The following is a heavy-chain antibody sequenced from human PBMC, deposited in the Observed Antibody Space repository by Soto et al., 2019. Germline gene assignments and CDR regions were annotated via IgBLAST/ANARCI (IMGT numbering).Heavy chain of an antibody. CDR1: GYNFTSYD. J-gene: IGHJ6*02. V-gene: IGHV1-8*01. CDR2: MNPNSGNT. Sequence: ASVKVSCKASGYNFTSYDINWVRQATGQGHEWMGWMNPNSGNTGYAQKFQGRVTMTRNTSISTAYMELSSLRSEDTAVYYCARGLRRSVLLDCGGDCYSHQITYGMDVWGQGTTVTVSS. D-gene: IGHD2-21*02. CDR3: ARGLRRSVLLDCGGDCYSHQITYGMDV.